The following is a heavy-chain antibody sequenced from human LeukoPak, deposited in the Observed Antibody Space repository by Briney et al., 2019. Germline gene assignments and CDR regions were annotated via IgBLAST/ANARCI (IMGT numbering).Heavy chain of an antibody. J-gene: IGHJ4*02. V-gene: IGHV3-30*02. D-gene: IGHD3-10*01. CDR1: GFTFSSYG. CDR2: IRYDGSNQ. Sequence: GGSLRLSCATSGFTFSSYGMNWVRQAPGKGLKWVAYIRYDGSNQYYVDSVKGRFTISRDNSKNTLYLQMNSLRVEDTAVYYCAKYGAGSLRDYWGQGTLVTVSS. CDR3: AKYGAGSLRDY.